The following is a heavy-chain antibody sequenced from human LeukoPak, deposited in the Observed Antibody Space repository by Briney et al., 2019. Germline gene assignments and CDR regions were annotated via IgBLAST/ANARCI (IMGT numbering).Heavy chain of an antibody. Sequence: GGSLRLSCEASGFTFSSCGMHWVRQAPGKGLERVAYTRYDGSDKYYIDSVKGRFTIARDNSKKTLYLQMTSLRPDDTAVYFCAKDEGVGASYFDYWGQGTLVAVSS. V-gene: IGHV3-30*02. J-gene: IGHJ4*02. CDR2: TRYDGSDK. CDR1: GFTFSSCG. CDR3: AKDEGVGASYFDY. D-gene: IGHD1-26*01.